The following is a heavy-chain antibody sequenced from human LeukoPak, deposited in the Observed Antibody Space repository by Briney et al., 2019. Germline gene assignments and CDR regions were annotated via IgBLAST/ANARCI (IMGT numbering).Heavy chain of an antibody. J-gene: IGHJ4*02. CDR2: ISGSGGST. V-gene: IGHV3-23*01. D-gene: IGHD3-16*02. CDR3: AKDRRALYDYVWGSYRETDY. CDR1: GFTFSSYA. Sequence: GGSLRLSCAASGFTFSSYAMSWVRQAPGKGLEWVSAISGSGGSTYYADSVKGRFTISRDNSKNTLYLQMNSLRAEDMAVYYCAKDRRALYDYVWGSYRETDYWGQGTLVTVSS.